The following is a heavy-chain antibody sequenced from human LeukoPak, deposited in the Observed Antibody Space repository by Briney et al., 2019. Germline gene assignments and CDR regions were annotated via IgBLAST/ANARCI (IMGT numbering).Heavy chain of an antibody. J-gene: IGHJ4*02. CDR1: GFTFSSHR. CDR3: ASGTYYYDAPSSY. D-gene: IGHD3-22*01. V-gene: IGHV3-21*06. CDR2: ISISSTSI. Sequence: GGSLRFSRTASGFTFSSHRMNSVRQAPGSELEWVSSISISSTSIYYADSVKGRFTISRDSAKNSLYLQMSSLRAEDTAVYYCASGTYYYDAPSSYWGQGTLVTVSS.